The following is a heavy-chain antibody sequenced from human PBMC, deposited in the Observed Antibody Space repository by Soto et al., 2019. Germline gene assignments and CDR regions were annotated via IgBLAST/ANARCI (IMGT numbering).Heavy chain of an antibody. J-gene: IGHJ3*02. CDR3: ARTFTIFGVGDAFDI. Sequence: GGSLRLSCAASGFTFSSYTMSWVRQAPGKGLEWVSAISGSGGSTYYADSVKGRFTISRDNAKNSLYLQMNSLRAEDTALYHCARTFTIFGVGDAFDIWGQGTMVTVSS. D-gene: IGHD3-3*01. CDR2: ISGSGGST. CDR1: GFTFSSYT. V-gene: IGHV3-23*01.